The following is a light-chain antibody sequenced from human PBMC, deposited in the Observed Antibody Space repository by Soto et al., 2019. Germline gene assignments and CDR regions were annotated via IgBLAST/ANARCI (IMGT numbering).Light chain of an antibody. J-gene: IGKJ4*01. V-gene: IGKV1-12*01. Sequence: DIQMTQSPSFVSAAVGDRVSITCRASQGVRKFLAWYQHKSGKAPKLLIYAASSLQSGVPSRFSCSGSGTDFTLTIDSLQPEDFATYYCQQANSFPLTFGGGTKVEMK. CDR2: AAS. CDR1: QGVRKF. CDR3: QQANSFPLT.